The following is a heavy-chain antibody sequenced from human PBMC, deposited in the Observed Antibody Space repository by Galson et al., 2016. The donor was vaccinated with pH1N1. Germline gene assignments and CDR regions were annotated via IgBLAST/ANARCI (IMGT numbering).Heavy chain of an antibody. J-gene: IGHJ4*02. CDR1: GFSLITPAVG. CDR3: VRTIHRLGYGPDY. D-gene: IGHD3-22*01. CDR2: IYWNDDK. V-gene: IGHV2-5*01. Sequence: PALVKPTQTLTLTCNLTGFSLITPAVGVVWIRQPPGKALVWLALIYWNDDKLYSPSLKSRLTITKDTSKNQVVLTLTDMAPVDTATYYCVRTIHRLGYGPDYWGQGILVTVSS.